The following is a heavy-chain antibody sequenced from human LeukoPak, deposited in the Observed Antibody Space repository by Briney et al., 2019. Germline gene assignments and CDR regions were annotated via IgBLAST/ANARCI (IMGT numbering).Heavy chain of an antibody. CDR3: ARALLPTVAVAGEGFDP. J-gene: IGHJ5*02. CDR2: INPSGGST. D-gene: IGHD6-19*01. Sequence: ASVKVSCKASGYTFTSYYMHWVRQPPGQGLVWMGIINPSGGSTSYAQKFQGRVTMARDTSTSTVYMELSSLRSEDTAVYYRARALLPTVAVAGEGFDPWGQGTLVTVSS. CDR1: GYTFTSYY. V-gene: IGHV1-46*01.